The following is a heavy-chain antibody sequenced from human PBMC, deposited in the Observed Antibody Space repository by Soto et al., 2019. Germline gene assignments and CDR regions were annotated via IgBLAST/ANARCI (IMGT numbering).Heavy chain of an antibody. CDR1: GFTFRSFS. V-gene: IGHV3-21*01. Sequence: GGSLRLSCAASGFTFRSFSRNWVRQATGKGLEWVSTISSNSAYIYYTDALRGRFTISRDNAKNSLHLQMNSLRAEDTAVYYCTRDASRDSSARGWFDPWGPGTLVTVSS. CDR2: ISSNSAYI. J-gene: IGHJ5*02. D-gene: IGHD6-13*01. CDR3: TRDASRDSSARGWFDP.